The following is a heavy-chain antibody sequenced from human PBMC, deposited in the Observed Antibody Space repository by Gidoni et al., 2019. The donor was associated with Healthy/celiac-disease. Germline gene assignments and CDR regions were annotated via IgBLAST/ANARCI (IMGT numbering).Heavy chain of an antibody. CDR3: ARDSQVAGWAVGWFDP. Sequence: EVQLVESGGGLVQPGGSLRLSCAAPGFNFSSYSLNWVRQAPGKGLEWVSYISSSSSTIYYADSVKGRFTISRDNAKNALYLQMNSLRAEDTAVYYCARDSQVAGWAVGWFDPWGQGTLVTVSS. D-gene: IGHD6-19*01. CDR2: ISSSSSTI. V-gene: IGHV3-48*01. J-gene: IGHJ5*02. CDR1: GFNFSSYS.